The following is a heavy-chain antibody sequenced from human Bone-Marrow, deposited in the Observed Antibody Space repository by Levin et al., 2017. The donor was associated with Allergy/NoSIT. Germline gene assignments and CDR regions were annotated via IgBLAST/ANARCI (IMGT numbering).Heavy chain of an antibody. J-gene: IGHJ4*02. V-gene: IGHV3-30-3*01. CDR1: GFMFSSYA. CDR2: ISSDGSNE. Sequence: GGSLRLSCAASGFMFSSYAMHWVRQAPGKGLEWVAVISSDGSNEYYADSVKGRFTIFRDNSKNTLFLQMSSLRPEDTAVYYCATAVHYSGSWYHFDYWGQGTLLTVSS. CDR3: ATAVHYSGSWYHFDY. D-gene: IGHD6-13*01.